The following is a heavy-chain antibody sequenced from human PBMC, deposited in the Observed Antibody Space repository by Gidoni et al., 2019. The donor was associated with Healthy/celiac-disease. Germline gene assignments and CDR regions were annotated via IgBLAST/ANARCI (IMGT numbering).Heavy chain of an antibody. J-gene: IGHJ4*02. D-gene: IGHD2-15*01. V-gene: IGHV3-21*01. Sequence: EVQLVESGGGLVKPGGSLRLSCAASGFTFSSYSMNWVRQAPGKGLEWVSSISSSSSYIYYADSVKGRFTISRDNAKNSLYLQMNSLRAEDTAVYYCARPKDMEVAALAFDYWGQGTLVTVSS. CDR2: ISSSSSYI. CDR3: ARPKDMEVAALAFDY. CDR1: GFTFSSYS.